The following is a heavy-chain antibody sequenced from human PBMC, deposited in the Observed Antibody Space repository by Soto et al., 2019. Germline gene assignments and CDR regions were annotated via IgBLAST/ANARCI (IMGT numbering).Heavy chain of an antibody. V-gene: IGHV4-59*01. D-gene: IGHD2-21*02. CDR3: ARGTYCGSDCYWTLDY. Sequence: NPSETLSLTFTVAGASIIDYFWMWIRQPPGKGLEWIGYFYYGETTNKKSSLNSRFTVSVDTSKSQFSLKVTSVTTADTAVYYWARGTYCGSDCYWTLDYWGQGKRVTVSA. J-gene: IGHJ4*02. CDR2: FYYGETT. CDR1: GASIIDYF.